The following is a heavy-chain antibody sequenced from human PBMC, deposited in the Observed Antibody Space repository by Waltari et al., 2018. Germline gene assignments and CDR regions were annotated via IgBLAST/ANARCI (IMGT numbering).Heavy chain of an antibody. Sequence: QVQLQESGPGLVKPSETLSLTCAVSGGSISSNNWSWIRQSPGEGLEWIGYIYGDSGSTDYNPSLKSRVTISTDTSKNQFSLKLSSVTAADTAVYYCARGGGWSRYFDYWGQGVLVTVSS. CDR3: ARGGGWSRYFDY. CDR1: GGSISSNN. V-gene: IGHV4-59*12. D-gene: IGHD6-19*01. J-gene: IGHJ4*02. CDR2: IYGDSGST.